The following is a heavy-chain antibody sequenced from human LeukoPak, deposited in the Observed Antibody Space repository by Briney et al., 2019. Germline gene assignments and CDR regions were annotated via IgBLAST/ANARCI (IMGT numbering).Heavy chain of an antibody. CDR1: GGSISSYY. V-gene: IGHV4-59*12. D-gene: IGHD5-12*01. CDR2: IYYSGST. J-gene: IGHJ4*02. CDR3: AADFYGATVDY. Sequence: SETLSLTCTVSGGSISSYYWSWIRQPPGKGLEWIGYIYYSGSTYYNPSLKSRVTISVDTSKNQFSLKLSSVTAADTAVYYCAADFYGATVDYWGQGTLVTVSS.